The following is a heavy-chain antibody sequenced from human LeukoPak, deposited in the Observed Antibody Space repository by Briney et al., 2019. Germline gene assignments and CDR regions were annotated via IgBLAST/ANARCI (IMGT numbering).Heavy chain of an antibody. D-gene: IGHD3-10*01. V-gene: IGHV4-39*01. CDR1: GASISGSPYY. Sequence: PSETLSLTCTVSGASISGSPYYWGWIRQSPGKGLEWIGRFYDGGSIYYNPSLESRVIVSVDTSKNQFSLNMSSVTAADTAMYYCGRPYRVYGHFPFDYWGQGILVTVSS. J-gene: IGHJ4*02. CDR2: FYDGGSI. CDR3: GRPYRVYGHFPFDY.